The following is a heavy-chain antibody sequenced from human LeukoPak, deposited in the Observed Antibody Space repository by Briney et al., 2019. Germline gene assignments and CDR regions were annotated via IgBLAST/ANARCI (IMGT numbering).Heavy chain of an antibody. V-gene: IGHV3-7*03. J-gene: IGHJ4*02. Sequence: GGSLRLSCAASGFTFSSYWMSWVRQAPGKGLEWVANIMQDGSEKYYVDSVKGRFTISRDNAKNSLYLQMNSLRAEDTAVYYCARGIVPYYFDYWGQGTLVTVSS. CDR3: ARGIVPYYFDY. D-gene: IGHD3-16*02. CDR2: IMQDGSEK. CDR1: GFTFSSYW.